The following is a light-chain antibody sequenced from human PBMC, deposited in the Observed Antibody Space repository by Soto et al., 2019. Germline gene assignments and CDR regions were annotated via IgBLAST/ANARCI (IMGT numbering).Light chain of an antibody. CDR1: QSISIW. CDR3: QQYNSDSM. V-gene: IGKV1-5*03. J-gene: IGKJ1*01. Sequence: MQMTQSPSTLSASVGDRVTITCRASQSISIWLAWYQQKPVKAPKLLIYKASSLESEVPSRFSGSGSGTEFTLTINSLQPDDSATYYCQQYNSDSMFGQGTKVEIK. CDR2: KAS.